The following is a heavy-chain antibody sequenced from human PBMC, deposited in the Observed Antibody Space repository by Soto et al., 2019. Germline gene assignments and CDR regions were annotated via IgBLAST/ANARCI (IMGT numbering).Heavy chain of an antibody. CDR1: GGTFSSYT. Sequence: QVQLVQSGAEVKKPGSSVKVSCKASGGTFSSYTISWVRQAPGQGLEWMGRIIPILGIANYAQKFQGRVTITADKSTSTAYMELSSLRSEDTDVYYCARGKAVAGYAFDIWGQGTMVTVSS. CDR3: ARGKAVAGYAFDI. CDR2: IIPILGIA. J-gene: IGHJ3*02. D-gene: IGHD6-19*01. V-gene: IGHV1-69*02.